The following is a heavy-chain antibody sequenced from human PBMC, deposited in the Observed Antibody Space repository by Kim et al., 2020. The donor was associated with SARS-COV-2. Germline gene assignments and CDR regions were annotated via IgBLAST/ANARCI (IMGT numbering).Heavy chain of an antibody. J-gene: IGHJ4*01. V-gene: IGHV3-30*04. Sequence: GGSLRLSCAASGFTFSSYTMHWVRQAPGKGLEWVAVISYDGTNEHYPDSVKGRFKISRDNFKNALSLQMNSLRAEDTAVYYCARGQTGYNTGWPPYFDYWGQEPWSPSPQ. CDR1: GFTFSSYT. D-gene: IGHD6-19*01. CDR3: ARGQTGYNTGWPPYFDY. CDR2: ISYDGTNE.